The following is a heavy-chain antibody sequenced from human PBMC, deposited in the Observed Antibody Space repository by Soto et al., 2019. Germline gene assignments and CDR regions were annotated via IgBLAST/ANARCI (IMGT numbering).Heavy chain of an antibody. J-gene: IGHJ3*02. V-gene: IGHV1-8*01. CDR1: GYTFTSHD. CDR2: MNPNSGSS. CDR3: ATSLRAGAYDI. Sequence: ASVKVSCKASGYTFTSHDISWVRQAPGQGLEWMGWMNPNSGSSGYVHQFQGRVTMTRYTSISTAYMELTSLTSEDTAMYYCATSLRAGAYDIWGQGTMVTVSS. D-gene: IGHD4-17*01.